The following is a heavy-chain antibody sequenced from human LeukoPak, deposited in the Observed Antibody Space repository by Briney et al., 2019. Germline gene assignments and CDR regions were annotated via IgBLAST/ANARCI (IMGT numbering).Heavy chain of an antibody. CDR3: ARVAAAGKDYYFDY. Sequence: GGSLRLSCAASGFTFSSYSMNWVRQAPGKGLEWVSSISSSSSYIYYADSVKGRFTISRDNAKNSLYLQMNSLRAEDTAVYYCARVAAAGKDYYFDYWGQGTLVTVSS. CDR1: GFTFSSYS. D-gene: IGHD6-13*01. CDR2: ISSSSSYI. V-gene: IGHV3-21*01. J-gene: IGHJ4*02.